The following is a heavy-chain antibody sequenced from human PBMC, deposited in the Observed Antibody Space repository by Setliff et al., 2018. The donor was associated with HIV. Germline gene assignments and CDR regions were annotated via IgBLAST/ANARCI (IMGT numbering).Heavy chain of an antibody. CDR1: GGTFSSYT. Sequence: SVKVSCKASGGTFSSYTINWVRQAPGQGLEWMGRSIPILGIGNDEQAQKFKGRVTFTTDESTSTAYMELSRLRSDDTAVYYCARSPRYSSGWYDSYFDSWGQGTLVTVSS. CDR3: ARSPRYSSGWYDSYFDS. D-gene: IGHD6-19*01. CDR2: SIPILGIG. J-gene: IGHJ4*02. V-gene: IGHV1-69*02.